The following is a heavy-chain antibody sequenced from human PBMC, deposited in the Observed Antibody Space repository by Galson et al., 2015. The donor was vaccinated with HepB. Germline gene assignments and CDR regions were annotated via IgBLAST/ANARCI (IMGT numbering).Heavy chain of an antibody. V-gene: IGHV7-4-1*02. D-gene: IGHD3-10*01. CDR3: ARVGEEGFGELLPFH. CDR1: GYTFTSYA. J-gene: IGHJ4*02. CDR2: TNTNTGNP. Sequence: SVKVSCKASGYTFTSYAMNWVRQAPGQGLEWMGWTNTNTGNPTYAQGFTGRFVFSLDTSVSTAYLQISSLKAEDTAVYYCARVGEEGFGELLPFHWGQGTLVTVSS.